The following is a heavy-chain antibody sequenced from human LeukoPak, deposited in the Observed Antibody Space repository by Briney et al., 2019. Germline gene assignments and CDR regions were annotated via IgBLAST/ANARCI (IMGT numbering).Heavy chain of an antibody. J-gene: IGHJ4*02. CDR3: AKPDYYDSSGYLY. CDR1: GITFSNYA. CDR2: ISGSAHKI. D-gene: IGHD3-22*01. V-gene: IGHV3-23*01. Sequence: GGSLRLSCVASGITFSNYAVSWVRQAPEKGLDWVSVISGSAHKIRYADSVKGRFTISRDNSENIVYLQMNNLRVEDTAVYYCAKPDYYDSSGYLYWGQGTLVTVSS.